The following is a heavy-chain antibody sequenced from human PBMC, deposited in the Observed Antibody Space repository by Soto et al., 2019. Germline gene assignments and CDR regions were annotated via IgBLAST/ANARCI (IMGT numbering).Heavy chain of an antibody. CDR3: AGGWNSPGVDY. D-gene: IGHD1-7*01. Sequence: QLQLQESGPGLVKPSETLSLTCTVSGGSISSGSYYWGWIRQPPGKGLEWIGSIYYSGSTYYNPSLKSRVTISVDTSKNQFSLKLSSVTAADTAVYYCAGGWNSPGVDYWGQGTLVTVSS. CDR2: IYYSGST. CDR1: GGSISSGSYY. J-gene: IGHJ4*02. V-gene: IGHV4-39*01.